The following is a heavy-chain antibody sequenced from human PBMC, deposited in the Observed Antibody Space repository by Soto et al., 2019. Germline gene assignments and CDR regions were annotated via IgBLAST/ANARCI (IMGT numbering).Heavy chain of an antibody. V-gene: IGHV4-30-2*01. CDR2: IYSGTT. J-gene: IGHJ4*02. Sequence: SETLSLTCAASGGSIISGGYSWSWIRQPPGKGLEWIGYIYSGTTHYNPSLESRVTIAMDRSKNQVSLSLKSVTAADTAVYYCAREDSGAFFDFWGQGTLVTVSS. CDR1: GGSIISGGYS. CDR3: AREDSGAFFDF. D-gene: IGHD2-15*01.